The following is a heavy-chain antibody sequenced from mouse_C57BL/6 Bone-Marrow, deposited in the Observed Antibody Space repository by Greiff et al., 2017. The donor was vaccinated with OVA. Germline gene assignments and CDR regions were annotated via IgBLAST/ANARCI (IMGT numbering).Heavy chain of an antibody. V-gene: IGHV5-9-1*02. CDR2: ISSGGDYI. D-gene: IGHD2-2*01. J-gene: IGHJ2*01. Sequence: EVQVVESGEGLVKPGGSLKLSCAASGFTFSSYAMSWVRQTPEKRLEWVAYISSGGDYIYYADTVKGRFTISRDNARNTLYLQMSSLKSEDTAMYYCTRGMVTTGDYFDYWGQGTTLTVSS. CDR3: TRGMVTTGDYFDY. CDR1: GFTFSSYA.